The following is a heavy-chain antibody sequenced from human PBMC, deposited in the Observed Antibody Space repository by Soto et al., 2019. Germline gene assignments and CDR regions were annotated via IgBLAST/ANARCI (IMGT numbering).Heavy chain of an antibody. J-gene: IGHJ5*02. V-gene: IGHV1-69*04. Sequence: GASVKVSCKASGGTFSSYTISWVRQAPGQGLEWMGRIIPILGIANYAQKFQGRVTITADKSTSTAYMELSSLRSEDTAVYYCARDGGYCSGGSCYSLVLWFDPWGQGTLVTVSS. CDR1: GGTFSSYT. CDR3: ARDGGYCSGGSCYSLVLWFDP. D-gene: IGHD2-15*01. CDR2: IIPILGIA.